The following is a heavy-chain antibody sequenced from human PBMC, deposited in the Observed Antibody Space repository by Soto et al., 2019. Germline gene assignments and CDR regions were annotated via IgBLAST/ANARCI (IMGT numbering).Heavy chain of an antibody. CDR1: GYTFTTFW. J-gene: IGHJ5*02. V-gene: IGHV5-10-1*01. Sequence: GESLKISCTGFGYTFTTFWISWVRQMPGKGLEWMGRIDPRDSYVNYSPSFQGHVTISLDKSISTAYLQWGSLKASDTAMYYCARLFCSTTTCDSWFDPWGQGTLVTVS. D-gene: IGHD2-2*01. CDR2: IDPRDSYV. CDR3: ARLFCSTTTCDSWFDP.